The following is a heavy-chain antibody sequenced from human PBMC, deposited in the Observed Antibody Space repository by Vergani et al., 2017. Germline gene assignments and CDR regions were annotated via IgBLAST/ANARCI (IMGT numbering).Heavy chain of an antibody. V-gene: IGHV3-43*02. CDR2: ISGDGGST. CDR3: AKDISSYYYGSGSYIFDY. Sequence: EVQLVESGGGVVQPGGSLRLSCAASGFTFDDYAMHWVRQAPGKGLEWVSLISGDGGSTYYADSVKGRFTISRDNSKNSLYLQMNSLGTEDTALYYCAKDISSYYYGSGSYIFDYWGQGTLVTVSS. D-gene: IGHD3-10*01. CDR1: GFTFDDYA. J-gene: IGHJ4*02.